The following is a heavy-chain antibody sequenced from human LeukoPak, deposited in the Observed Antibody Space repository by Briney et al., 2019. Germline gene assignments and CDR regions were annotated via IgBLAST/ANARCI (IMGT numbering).Heavy chain of an antibody. Sequence: SGGSLRLSCAASGFTLSNYEVNWVRQAPGKGLEWVSYISSSGTTIYYADSVKGRFTISRDNAKNSLYLQMNSLRAEDTALYYCAKDISSGIAVAATDYWGQGTLVTVSS. J-gene: IGHJ4*02. V-gene: IGHV3-48*03. CDR3: AKDISSGIAVAATDY. D-gene: IGHD6-19*01. CDR2: ISSSGTTI. CDR1: GFTLSNYE.